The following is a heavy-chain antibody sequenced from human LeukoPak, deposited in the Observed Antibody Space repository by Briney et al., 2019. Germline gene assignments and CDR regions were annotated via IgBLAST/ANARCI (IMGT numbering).Heavy chain of an antibody. D-gene: IGHD6-13*01. CDR3: ARGAAAGTSFVPYYYYYMDV. CDR1: GGTFSSYA. CDR2: IIPMYGTE. V-gene: IGHV1-69*05. Sequence: SVKVSCKAPGGTFSSYAITWVRQAPGQGLEWMGGIIPMYGTEYYAQKFQGRVTITTDESTSTAYMELSSLRSEDTAVYYCARGAAAGTSFVPYYYYYMDVWGKGTTVTVSS. J-gene: IGHJ6*03.